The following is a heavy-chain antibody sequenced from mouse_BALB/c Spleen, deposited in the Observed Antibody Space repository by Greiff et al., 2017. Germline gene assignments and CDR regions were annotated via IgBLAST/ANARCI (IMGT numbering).Heavy chain of an antibody. CDR2: IWAGGST. Sequence: VQLKESGPGLVAPSQSLSITCTVSGFSLTSYGVHWVRQPPGKGLEWLGVIWAGGSTNYNSALMSRLSISKDNSKSQVFLKMNSLQTDDTAMYYCAREIYYGNYWYFDVWGAGTTVTVSS. CDR1: GFSLTSYG. J-gene: IGHJ1*01. D-gene: IGHD2-1*01. V-gene: IGHV2-9*02. CDR3: AREIYYGNYWYFDV.